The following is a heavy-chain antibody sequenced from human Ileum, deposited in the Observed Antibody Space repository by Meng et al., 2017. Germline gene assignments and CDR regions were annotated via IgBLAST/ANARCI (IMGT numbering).Heavy chain of an antibody. D-gene: IGHD3-22*01. CDR3: ARGHYDKYFDS. CDR1: GGSVNTGNYY. V-gene: IGHV4-61*01. Sequence: QGQLRGSGPGLVRPSETLSLTCPISGGSVNTGNYYWSWIRQPPGKGLEWIGYMYFSGSTKYNASLKSRVSISVDTSKKQFSLNLTSVTAADTAVYYCARGHYDKYFDSWGQGTLVTAPQ. J-gene: IGHJ4*02. CDR2: MYFSGST.